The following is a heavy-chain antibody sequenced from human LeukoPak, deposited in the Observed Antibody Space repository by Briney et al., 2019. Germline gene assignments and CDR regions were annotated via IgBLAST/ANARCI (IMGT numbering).Heavy chain of an antibody. D-gene: IGHD1-26*01. CDR1: GYTFTTFG. Sequence: GASVKVSCKASGYTFTTFGISWVRQAPGQGLEWMGWVSAYNGNTNYAQMLQGGVTMTTDTSTSTAYMELRSLRSDDTAVYYCARDLGAVGTIDWELLIHWGQGTLVTVSS. V-gene: IGHV1-18*01. CDR3: ARDLGAVGTIDWELLIH. J-gene: IGHJ4*02. CDR2: VSAYNGNT.